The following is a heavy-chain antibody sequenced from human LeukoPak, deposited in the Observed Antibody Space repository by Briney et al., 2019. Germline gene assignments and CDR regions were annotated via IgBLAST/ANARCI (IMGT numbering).Heavy chain of an antibody. Sequence: GGSLRLSCAASGFTFSSYSINWVRQAPGKGLEWVSSISSSSSYIYYAELVKGRFTISRDNAKNSLYLQMNSLRAEDTAVYYCATISALTMVRGVPDYWGQGTLVTVSS. CDR3: ATISALTMVRGVPDY. J-gene: IGHJ4*02. D-gene: IGHD3-10*01. CDR2: ISSSSSYI. V-gene: IGHV3-21*01. CDR1: GFTFSSYS.